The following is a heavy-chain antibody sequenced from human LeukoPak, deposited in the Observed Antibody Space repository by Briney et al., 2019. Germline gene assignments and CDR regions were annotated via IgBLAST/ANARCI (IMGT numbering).Heavy chain of an antibody. Sequence: ASVKVSCKASGYTFTSYDINWVRQATGQGLEWMGWMNPNSGNTGYAQKFQGRVTMTRNTSISTAYMELSSLRSEDTAVYYCARDSGIAAREGADYWGQETLVTVSS. CDR1: GYTFTSYD. V-gene: IGHV1-8*01. D-gene: IGHD6-13*01. J-gene: IGHJ4*02. CDR3: ARDSGIAAREGADY. CDR2: MNPNSGNT.